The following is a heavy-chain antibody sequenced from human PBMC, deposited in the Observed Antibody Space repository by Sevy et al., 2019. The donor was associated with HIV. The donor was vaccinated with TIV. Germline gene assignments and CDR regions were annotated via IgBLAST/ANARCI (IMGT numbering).Heavy chain of an antibody. CDR2: ISWNSGSI. Sequence: GGSLRLSCVGSGFTFDGHAMHWVRLVPGKGLGWVSGISWNSGSIRYVDSVEGRFTSARDNAKKSLYLQMSSLQAEDTALYHYVRDDCSRGPGALDIWGQGIMVTVSS. CDR3: VRDDCSRGPGALDI. V-gene: IGHV3-9*01. D-gene: IGHD2-2*01. J-gene: IGHJ3*02. CDR1: GFTFDGHA.